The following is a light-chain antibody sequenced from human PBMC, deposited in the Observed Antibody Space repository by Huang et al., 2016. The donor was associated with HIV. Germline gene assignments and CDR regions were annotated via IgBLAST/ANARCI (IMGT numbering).Light chain of an antibody. J-gene: IGKJ1*01. CDR3: QQGYSTPWT. CDR2: GAS. V-gene: IGKV1-39*01. CDR1: QSIGRR. Sequence: DIQLTQSPSSLSAYVGDRVTVACRASQSIGRRLNWYQQEPGKAPRRLIYGASTLQSGVPSRFSGSGSGTHFTLTISSVQPEDSATFFCQQGYSTPWTFGQGTKLAIE.